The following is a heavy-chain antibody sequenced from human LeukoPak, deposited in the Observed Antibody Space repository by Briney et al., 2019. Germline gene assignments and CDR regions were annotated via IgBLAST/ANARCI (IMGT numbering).Heavy chain of an antibody. Sequence: SETLSLTCAVYGRSFSGYYWSWIRQPPGKGLEWIGEINHSGSTNYNPSLKSRVTISVDTSKNQFSLKLSSVAAADTAVYYCARGRGYSYGLLYYFDYWGQGTLVTVSS. CDR1: GRSFSGYY. J-gene: IGHJ4*02. D-gene: IGHD5-18*01. V-gene: IGHV4-34*01. CDR2: INHSGST. CDR3: ARGRGYSYGLLYYFDY.